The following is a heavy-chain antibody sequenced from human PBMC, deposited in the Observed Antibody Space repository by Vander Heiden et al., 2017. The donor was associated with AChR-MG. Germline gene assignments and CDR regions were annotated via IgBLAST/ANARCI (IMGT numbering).Heavy chain of an antibody. CDR2: ISSNSSYI. D-gene: IGHD4-17*01. Sequence: EVQLVESGGGLVKPGGSLRLSCAASGFTFSSYSMHWVRQAPGKGLEWVSSISSNSSYIYYADSVKGRFTISRDNAKDSLYLQMNSLRAEDTAVYYCARDHYGDYERKYQGDFDYWGQGTLVTVSS. J-gene: IGHJ4*02. V-gene: IGHV3-21*01. CDR1: GFTFSSYS. CDR3: ARDHYGDYERKYQGDFDY.